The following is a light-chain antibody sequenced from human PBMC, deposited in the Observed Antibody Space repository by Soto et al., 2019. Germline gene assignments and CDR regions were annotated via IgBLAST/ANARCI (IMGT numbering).Light chain of an antibody. V-gene: IGKV1-39*01. CDR2: TAS. J-gene: IGKJ5*01. CDR1: QSISSY. CDR3: QHTNNFHFT. Sequence: DIQLTQFPSSLSASVGDRVTITCRASQSISSYLTWYQQKPEKAPNLPTNTASRLQTGVPPKFSGSGSETDFTLTISSLQPEDFATYYCQHTNNFHFTFGQGTRLENK.